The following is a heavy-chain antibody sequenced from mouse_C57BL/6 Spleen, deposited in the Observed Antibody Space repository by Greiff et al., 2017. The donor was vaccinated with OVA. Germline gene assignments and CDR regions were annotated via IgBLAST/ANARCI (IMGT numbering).Heavy chain of an antibody. CDR2: INPYNGGT. J-gene: IGHJ2*01. Sequence: VQLQQSGPVLVKPGASVKMSCKASGYTFTDYYMNWVKQSHGKSLEWIGVINPYNGGTSYNQKFKGKATLTVDKSSSTAYMELNSLTSEDSAVYYCARLHYGSSYSYFDYWGQGTTLTVSS. D-gene: IGHD1-1*01. V-gene: IGHV1-19*01. CDR3: ARLHYGSSYSYFDY. CDR1: GYTFTDYY.